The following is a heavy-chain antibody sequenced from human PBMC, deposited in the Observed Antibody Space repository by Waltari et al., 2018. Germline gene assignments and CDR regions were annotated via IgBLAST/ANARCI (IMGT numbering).Heavy chain of an antibody. V-gene: IGHV3-33*01. CDR1: GFTFSSYG. D-gene: IGHD3-16*01. J-gene: IGHJ4*02. CDR3: ARGSLGVYQSLGGCDY. Sequence: QVQLVESGGGVVQPGRSLRLSCAASGFTFSSYGMHWVRQAPGKGLEWVAVIWYDGSNKYYADSVKGRFTISRDNSKNTLYLQMNSLRAEDTAVYYCARGSLGVYQSLGGCDYWGQGTLVTVSS. CDR2: IWYDGSNK.